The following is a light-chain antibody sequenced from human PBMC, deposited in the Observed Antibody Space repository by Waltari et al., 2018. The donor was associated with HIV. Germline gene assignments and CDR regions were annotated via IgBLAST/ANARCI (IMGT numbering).Light chain of an antibody. CDR1: SSDFGYYNS. Sequence: QSALTQPASVSGSPGQSITISCTGTSSDFGYYNSVSWYQHHPGKAPKVMIYEVSKRPAGVSDRFSGSNCGNTASLTISGLQAEDEADYFCTSYISSSSPVFGGGTKLTVL. J-gene: IGLJ3*02. V-gene: IGLV2-14*01. CDR2: EVS. CDR3: TSYISSSSPV.